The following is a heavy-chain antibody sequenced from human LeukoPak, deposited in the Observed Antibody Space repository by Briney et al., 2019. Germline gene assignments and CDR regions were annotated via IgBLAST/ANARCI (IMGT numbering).Heavy chain of an antibody. CDR1: GFTFSSYG. CDR2: ISYDGSNK. Sequence: GRSLRLSCAASGFTFSSYGMHWVRQASGKGLEWVAVISYDGSNKYYADSVKGRFTISRDNSKNTLYLQMNSLRAEDTAVYYCAKGADTMIVVVTHPLDYWGQGTLVTVSS. CDR3: AKGADTMIVVVTHPLDY. D-gene: IGHD3-22*01. V-gene: IGHV3-30*18. J-gene: IGHJ4*02.